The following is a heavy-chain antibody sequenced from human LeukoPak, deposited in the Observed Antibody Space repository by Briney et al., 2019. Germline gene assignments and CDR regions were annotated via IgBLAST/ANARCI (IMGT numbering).Heavy chain of an antibody. D-gene: IGHD3-22*01. CDR1: SYTFSRYG. CDR3: ARDPYYYDSSGYYYYYYYYMDV. V-gene: IGHV1-18*01. Sequence: GASVKVSCKASSYTFSRYGITWVRQAPGQGLEWMGWISGYNGYTKYTQKLQGRVTMTTDTSTTTAYMELRSLRSDDTAVYYCARDPYYYDSSGYYYYYYYYMDVWGKGTTVTVSS. CDR2: ISGYNGYT. J-gene: IGHJ6*03.